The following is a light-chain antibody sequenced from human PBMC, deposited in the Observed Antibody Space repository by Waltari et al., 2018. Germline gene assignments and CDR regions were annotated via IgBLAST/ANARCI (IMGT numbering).Light chain of an antibody. V-gene: IGLV3-21*03. CDR3: QGWDSSSEPL. CDR2: DDN. Sequence: SYVLSQPPSVSVAPGRRARITCGGALVQTRGVHWYQHRAGQAPILVIYDDNDRPSGIPWRFSGCSSGNPATLAYRRGEAGEEAGHYCQGWDSSSEPLFGGGAKLARL. J-gene: IGLJ3*02. CDR1: LVQTRG.